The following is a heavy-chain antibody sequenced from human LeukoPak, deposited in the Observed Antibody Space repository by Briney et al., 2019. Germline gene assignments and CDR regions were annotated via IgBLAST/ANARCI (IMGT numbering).Heavy chain of an antibody. D-gene: IGHD3-10*01. Sequence: GASVKVSCKASGYSFTSYYIHWVRLAPGQGLEWMGVINPSGGSTRYAQKFQDRVTMTRDMSTSTDYLELSSLRSEDTAVYYCARGGYYGSGNDFRFDPWGQGTLVTVSS. CDR3: ARGGYYGSGNDFRFDP. J-gene: IGHJ5*02. V-gene: IGHV1-46*01. CDR2: INPSGGST. CDR1: GYSFTSYY.